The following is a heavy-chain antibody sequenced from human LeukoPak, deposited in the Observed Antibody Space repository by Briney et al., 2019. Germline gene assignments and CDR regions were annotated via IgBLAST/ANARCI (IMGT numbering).Heavy chain of an antibody. J-gene: IGHJ5*02. CDR2: ISYDGSNK. CDR3: ARAMVRGVTGAWFDP. V-gene: IGHV3-30-3*01. CDR1: GFTFSSYA. Sequence: GGSLRLSCAASGFTFSSYAMHWVRQAPGKGLEWVAVISYDGSNKYYADSVKGRFTISRDNSKNTLYLQMNSLRAEDTAVYYCARAMVRGVTGAWFDPWGQGTLVTVSS. D-gene: IGHD3-10*01.